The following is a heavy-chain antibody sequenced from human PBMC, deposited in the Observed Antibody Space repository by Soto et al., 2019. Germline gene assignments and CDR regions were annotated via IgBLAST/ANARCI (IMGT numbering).Heavy chain of an antibody. Sequence: EVQLVESGGGLVKPGGSLRLSCAASGFTFSSYSMNWVRQAPGKGLEWVSSISSSSSYIYYADSVKGRFTISRDNAKNSLYLQMNSLRAEDTAVYYCARDRYCSGGSCPFGERADDYWGQGTLVTVS. V-gene: IGHV3-21*01. CDR1: GFTFSSYS. CDR3: ARDRYCSGGSCPFGERADDY. J-gene: IGHJ4*02. CDR2: ISSSSSYI. D-gene: IGHD2-15*01.